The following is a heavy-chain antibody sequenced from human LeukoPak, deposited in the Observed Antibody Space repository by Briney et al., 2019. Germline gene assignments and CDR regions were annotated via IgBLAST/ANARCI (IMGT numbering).Heavy chain of an antibody. D-gene: IGHD5-24*01. CDR2: IIPILGIA. CDR3: ARDRPGRDGYKIDY. V-gene: IGHV1-69*04. CDR1: GGTFSSYA. Sequence: SVKVSCKASGGTFSSYAISWVRQAPGQGLEWMGRIIPILGIANYAQKFQGRVTITADKSMSTAYMELSSLRSEDTAVYYCARDRPGRDGYKIDYWGQGTLVTVSS. J-gene: IGHJ4*02.